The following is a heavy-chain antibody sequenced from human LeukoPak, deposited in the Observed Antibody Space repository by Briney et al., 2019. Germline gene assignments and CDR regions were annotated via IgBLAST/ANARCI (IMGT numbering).Heavy chain of an antibody. Sequence: SGTLSLTCAVSGGSISSSNWWSWVRQPPGKGLEWIGEINHSGSTNYNPSLKSRVTISVDTSKNQFSLKLSSVTAADTAVYYCARRGYSYGSDPWGQGTLVTVSS. J-gene: IGHJ5*02. CDR3: ARRGYSYGSDP. V-gene: IGHV4-4*02. D-gene: IGHD5-18*01. CDR1: GGSISSSNW. CDR2: INHSGST.